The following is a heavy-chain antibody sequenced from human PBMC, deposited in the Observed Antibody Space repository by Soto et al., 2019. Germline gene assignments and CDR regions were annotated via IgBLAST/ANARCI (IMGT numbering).Heavy chain of an antibody. V-gene: IGHV3-13*01. CDR3: ARAALLYGSGSSDAFDI. CDR2: IGTAGDT. CDR1: GFTFSSYD. Sequence: GGSLRLSCAASGFTFSSYDMHWVRQATGKGLEWVSAIGTAGDTYYPGSVKGRFTISRENAKNSLYLQMNSLIAGDTAVYYCARAALLYGSGSSDAFDIWGQGTMVTVSS. D-gene: IGHD3-10*01. J-gene: IGHJ3*02.